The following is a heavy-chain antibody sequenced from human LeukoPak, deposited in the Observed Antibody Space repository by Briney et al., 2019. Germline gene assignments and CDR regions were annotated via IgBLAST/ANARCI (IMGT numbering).Heavy chain of an antibody. V-gene: IGHV1-69*13. J-gene: IGHJ4*02. D-gene: IGHD3-22*01. Sequence: SVKVSCKASGGTFSSYAISWVRQAPGQGLEWMGGIIPIFGTANYAQKFQGRVTITADESTSTAYMELSSLRSEDTAVYYRARDEYYYDSSGPYGGYFDYWGQGTLVTVSS. CDR2: IIPIFGTA. CDR1: GGTFSSYA. CDR3: ARDEYYYDSSGPYGGYFDY.